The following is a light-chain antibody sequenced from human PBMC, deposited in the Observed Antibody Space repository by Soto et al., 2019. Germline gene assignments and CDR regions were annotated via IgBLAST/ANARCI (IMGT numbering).Light chain of an antibody. V-gene: IGLV1-47*01. Sequence: QSVLTQPPSASGTPGQRVTISCSGSSSNIGKRYVYWYQQLPGTAPQVLIHTNDQRSSVVPDRFSGSKSGTSAALAISGLRADDEAHYYCAAWDDSLRGVVFGGGIKLTVL. CDR3: AAWDDSLRGVV. CDR2: TND. J-gene: IGLJ3*02. CDR1: SSNIGKRY.